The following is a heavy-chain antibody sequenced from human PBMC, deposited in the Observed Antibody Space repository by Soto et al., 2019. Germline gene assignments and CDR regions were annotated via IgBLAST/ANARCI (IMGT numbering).Heavy chain of an antibody. J-gene: IGHJ4*02. Sequence: GASVKVSCKASGYTFTSYYMHWVRQAPGQGLEWMGIINPSGGSTSYAQKFQGRVTMTKDTSKSQVVLTMTNMDPVDTATYYCALGFLTFSSGWYFGYWGQGTLVTVSS. CDR2: INPSGGST. D-gene: IGHD6-19*01. CDR3: ALGFLTFSSGWYFGY. CDR1: GYTFTSYY. V-gene: IGHV1-46*01.